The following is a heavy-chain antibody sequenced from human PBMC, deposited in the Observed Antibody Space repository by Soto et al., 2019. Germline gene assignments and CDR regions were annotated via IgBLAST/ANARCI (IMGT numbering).Heavy chain of an antibody. CDR3: ARDRGYAFWSGYYTSEGGFDY. CDR2: INAGNGNT. V-gene: IGHV1-3*01. D-gene: IGHD3-3*01. CDR1: GYTFTSYA. Sequence: QVQLVQSGAEVKKPGASVKVSCKASGYTFTSYAMHWVRQAPGQRLEWMGWINAGNGNTKYSQKFQGRVTITRDTSSSTAYRELSSLRSEDTAVYYCARDRGYAFWSGYYTSEGGFDYWGQGNLVTVSS. J-gene: IGHJ4*02.